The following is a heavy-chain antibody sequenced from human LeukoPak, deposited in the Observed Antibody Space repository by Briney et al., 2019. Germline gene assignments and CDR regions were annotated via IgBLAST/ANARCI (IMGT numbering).Heavy chain of an antibody. J-gene: IGHJ4*02. Sequence: GGSLRLSCAASGFNFDSYTMTWVRQAPGKWLEWVSSISSGSSHIYYADSMKGRFTISRDNAKNSLYLQMNSLRAEDTAVYYCARFLTVAVVPQRVDCWGQGTLVTVSS. CDR2: ISSGSSHI. V-gene: IGHV3-21*01. CDR1: GFNFDSYT. D-gene: IGHD2/OR15-2a*01. CDR3: ARFLTVAVVPQRVDC.